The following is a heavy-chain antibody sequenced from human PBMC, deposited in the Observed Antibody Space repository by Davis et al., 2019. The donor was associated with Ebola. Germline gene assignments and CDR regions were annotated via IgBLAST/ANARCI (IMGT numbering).Heavy chain of an antibody. V-gene: IGHV4-59*02. CDR2: IYYYRGCT. CDR1: GDSVSGYY. J-gene: IGHJ4*02. CDR3: ARGYHYNIDGDNGGFDY. Sequence: PSETLSLTCTVAGDSVSGYYWSWIRQPPGKGLEWIGHIYYYRGCTKYNPSLKSRVTISVGTSKNQFSLKLSSVTAADTAVYYCARGYHYNIDGDNGGFDYWGQGSLVTVSS. D-gene: IGHD4/OR15-4a*01.